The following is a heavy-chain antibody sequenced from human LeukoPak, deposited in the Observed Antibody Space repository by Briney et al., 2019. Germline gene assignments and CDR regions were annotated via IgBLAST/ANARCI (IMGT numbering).Heavy chain of an antibody. J-gene: IGHJ4*02. Sequence: PGGSLRLSCAASGFTFSDYYMSWIRQAPGKGLEWVSAISGSGGSPYYADSVKGRFTISRDNSKNTLYLQMNSLRAEDTAVYYCAKDRYTSDLYYFDYWGQGTLVTVSS. CDR3: AKDRYTSDLYYFDY. D-gene: IGHD6-19*01. V-gene: IGHV3-23*01. CDR1: GFTFSDYY. CDR2: ISGSGGSP.